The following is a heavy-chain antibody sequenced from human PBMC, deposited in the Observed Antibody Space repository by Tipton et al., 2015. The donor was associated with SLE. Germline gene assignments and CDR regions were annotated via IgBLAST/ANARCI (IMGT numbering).Heavy chain of an antibody. D-gene: IGHD6-6*01. J-gene: IGHJ6*02. CDR3: AREKSPYSTSSHFYAMDV. CDR2: IHYSGST. V-gene: IGHV4-59*01. Sequence: TLSLTCTVSGGSISSYYWSWVRQPPGRGLEWIAFIHYSGSTRYNPSLKSRVTISIDASENQFSLNLNSVTAADSAVYYCAREKSPYSTSSHFYAMDVWGQGTTVTVSS. CDR1: GGSISSYY.